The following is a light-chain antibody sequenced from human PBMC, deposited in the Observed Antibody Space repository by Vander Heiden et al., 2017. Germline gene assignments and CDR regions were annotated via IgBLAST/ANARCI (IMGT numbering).Light chain of an antibody. J-gene: IGKJ1*01. Sequence: DIQMTQSPSILSASVGDRVTITCRASQGISTWLAWYQQKPVKAPKLLIYSTSSLESGVPSRFSGSGSGTEFTLTVSSLQPDDFATYYIQQYNSYSWTFGQGTKVEIK. CDR1: QGISTW. CDR3: QQYNSYSWT. V-gene: IGKV1-5*03. CDR2: STS.